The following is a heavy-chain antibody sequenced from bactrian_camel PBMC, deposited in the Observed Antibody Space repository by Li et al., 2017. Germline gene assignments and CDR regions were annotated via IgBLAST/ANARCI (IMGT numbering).Heavy chain of an antibody. Sequence: HVQLVESGGGSVQAGESLKLSCEVSGYTISDRCMGWFRQAPGKEREGVASIDSDGSTSYADSVKGRFTISKANAYHTLYLQMNSLKPDDTAMYYCVSEGSIWSQCLKLPWSEYRNRGQGTQVTVS. CDR2: IDSDGST. CDR3: VSEGSIWSQCLKLPWSEYRN. CDR1: GYTISDRC. D-gene: IGHD2*01. J-gene: IGHJ4*01. V-gene: IGHV3S53*01.